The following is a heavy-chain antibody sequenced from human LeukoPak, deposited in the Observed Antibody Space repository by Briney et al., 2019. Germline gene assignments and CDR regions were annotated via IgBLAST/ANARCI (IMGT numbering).Heavy chain of an antibody. Sequence: GASVKVSCTASGYPFSAHFLNWVRQAPGQGLEWMGNIDTTTGNPRYAQDFTGRFVFSLDTSVSTAYLQITSLKADDTAAYYCVRGTPTPGMDYWGQGTLVTVSS. CDR3: VRGTPTPGMDY. D-gene: IGHD3-10*01. J-gene: IGHJ4*02. CDR1: GYPFSAHF. CDR2: IDTTTGNP. V-gene: IGHV7-4-1*02.